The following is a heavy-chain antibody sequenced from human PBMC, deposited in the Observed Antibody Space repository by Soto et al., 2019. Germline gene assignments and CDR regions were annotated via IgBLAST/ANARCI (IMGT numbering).Heavy chain of an antibody. D-gene: IGHD3-16*01. CDR1: GFTFSSYW. CDR3: VRGMMAPGLDH. V-gene: IGHV3-7*01. J-gene: IGHJ4*02. Sequence: PGGSLRLSCAASGFTFSSYWINWVRQTPGKGLEWVANIKGDGSEKYYVDSLKGRFTISRDNAKNSLYLHMNSLRAEDTAVYYCVRGMMAPGLDHWGQGTLVTVSS. CDR2: IKGDGSEK.